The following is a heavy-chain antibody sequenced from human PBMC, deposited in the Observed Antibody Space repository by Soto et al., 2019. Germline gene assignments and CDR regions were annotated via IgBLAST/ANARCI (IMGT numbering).Heavy chain of an antibody. Sequence: QVQLQESGPGLVKPSQTLSLTCTVSGGSISSGGYYWSWIRQHPGKGLEWIGYIYYSGSTYYNPSLKSRVTITVDTSKNQCSLKLSSVTAADTAVYYCARGAIHYGTDAFDIWGQGTMVTVSS. CDR1: GGSISSGGYY. D-gene: IGHD4-17*01. J-gene: IGHJ3*02. CDR2: IYYSGST. CDR3: ARGAIHYGTDAFDI. V-gene: IGHV4-31*03.